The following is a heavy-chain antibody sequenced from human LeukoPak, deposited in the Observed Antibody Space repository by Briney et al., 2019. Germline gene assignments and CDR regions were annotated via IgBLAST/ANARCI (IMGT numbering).Heavy chain of an antibody. CDR1: GFTFSTYG. V-gene: IGHV3-30*02. J-gene: IGHJ4*02. D-gene: IGHD5-18*01. CDR2: IWYDGSSK. Sequence: GGSLRLSCAASGFTFSTYGMHWVRQAPGKGLEGVAFIWYDGSSKYYADSVKGRFTISRDNSKNTLYLQVNSLRAEDTAVYYCAKDGDTAMVFDYWGQGTLVTVSS. CDR3: AKDGDTAMVFDY.